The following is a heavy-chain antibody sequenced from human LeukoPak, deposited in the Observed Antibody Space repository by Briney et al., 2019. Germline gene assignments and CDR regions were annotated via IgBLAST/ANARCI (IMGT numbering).Heavy chain of an antibody. J-gene: IGHJ4*02. CDR3: AKDRELLPFDY. D-gene: IGHD1-26*01. CDR2: IKQDGSEK. V-gene: IGHV3-7*01. Sequence: GGSLRLSCAASGFTFSSYWMSWVRQAPGKGLEWVANIKQDGSEKYYVDSVKGRFTISRDNAKNSLYLQMNSLRAEDTAVYYCAKDRELLPFDYWGQGTLVTVSS. CDR1: GFTFSSYW.